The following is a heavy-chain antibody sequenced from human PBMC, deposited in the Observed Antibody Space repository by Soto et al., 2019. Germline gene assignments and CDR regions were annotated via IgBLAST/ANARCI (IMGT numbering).Heavy chain of an antibody. CDR1: GFTLSTYA. J-gene: IGHJ4*01. D-gene: IGHD3-10*01. Sequence: PGGSLRLSCAASGFTLSTYAMSWVRQTPGMGLEWVSGISKSGGSTYYADSVKGRFTISRDSSKSTLYLQMNSLRVEDTAVYYCAKDRGGMTTKPRGLLDYSGHGSLVTVSS. V-gene: IGHV3-23*01. CDR2: ISKSGGST. CDR3: AKDRGGMTTKPRGLLDY.